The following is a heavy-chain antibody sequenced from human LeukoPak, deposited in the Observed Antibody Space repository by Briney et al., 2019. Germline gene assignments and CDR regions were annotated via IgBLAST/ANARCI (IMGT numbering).Heavy chain of an antibody. V-gene: IGHV4-34*01. CDR2: INHSGST. CDR3: ARGSSSRKWFDP. Sequence: PSETLSLTCAVYGGSFSGYYWSWIRQPPGKGLEWIGEINHSGSTNYNPSLKSRVTISVDTSKNQFSLKLSSVTAADTAVYYCARGSSSRKWFDPWGQGTLVTVSS. CDR1: GGSFSGYY. D-gene: IGHD6-13*01. J-gene: IGHJ5*02.